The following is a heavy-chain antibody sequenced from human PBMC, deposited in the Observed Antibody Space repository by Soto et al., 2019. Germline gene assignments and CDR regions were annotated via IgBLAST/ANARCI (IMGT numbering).Heavy chain of an antibody. CDR3: ARERFLEWLLWVGGYYGMDV. CDR2: INPSGGST. CDR1: GYTYTSYY. J-gene: IGHJ6*02. D-gene: IGHD3-3*01. V-gene: IGHV1-46*01. Sequence: GSVKFSCKASGYTYTSYYMHWVRQAPGQGLEWMGIINPSGGSTSYAQKFQGRVTMTRDTSTSTVYMELSSLGSEDTAVYYCARERFLEWLLWVGGYYGMDVWGQGTTVTVSS.